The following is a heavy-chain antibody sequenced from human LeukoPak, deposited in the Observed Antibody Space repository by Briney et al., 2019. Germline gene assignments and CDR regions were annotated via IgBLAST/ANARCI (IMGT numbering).Heavy chain of an antibody. V-gene: IGHV4-39*07. CDR1: GDSIIITDYF. Sequence: PSETLSLTCTVFGDSIIITDYFWGWFRQPPGKGLEWFGTMSSGGNTGYNPSLKGQVTMSLDTSRTQLSLNLFSEMAADTATSYCVKDSRDTWFYYWGEGTLVTVTS. CDR2: MSSGGNT. J-gene: IGHJ4*02. CDR3: VKDSRDTWFYY. D-gene: IGHD3-10*01.